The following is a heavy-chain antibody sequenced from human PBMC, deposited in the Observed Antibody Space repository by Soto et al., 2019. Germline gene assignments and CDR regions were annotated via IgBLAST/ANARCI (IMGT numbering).Heavy chain of an antibody. CDR1: GFIFTSFG. CDR3: AKDFREMSTVATDVS. Sequence: QVQLVESGGGVVQPGTSLKLSCATSGFIFTSFGMHWLRQAPRKGLEWVAVISYDGIDENYADSVQGRFAISRDKSKSTVYMHMNTMRVEDTAVYYCAKDFREMSTVATDVSWGQGTLVTVSS. V-gene: IGHV3-30*18. J-gene: IGHJ4*02. CDR2: ISYDGIDE. D-gene: IGHD4-4*01.